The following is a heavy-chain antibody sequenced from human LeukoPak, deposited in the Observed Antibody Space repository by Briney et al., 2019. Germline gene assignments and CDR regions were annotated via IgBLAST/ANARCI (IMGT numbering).Heavy chain of an antibody. J-gene: IGHJ3*01. V-gene: IGHV3-53*01. Sequence: PGGSLRLSCAASGFTVSSSYMSWVRQAPGKGLEWVSVIYSGGFTYYADSVKGRFTISRDNSKNTLYLQMNSLRAEDTAVYYCAKSNGYGLIDVWGQGTMVTVSS. CDR1: GFTVSSSY. CDR3: AKSNGYGLIDV. CDR2: IYSGGFT. D-gene: IGHD3-10*01.